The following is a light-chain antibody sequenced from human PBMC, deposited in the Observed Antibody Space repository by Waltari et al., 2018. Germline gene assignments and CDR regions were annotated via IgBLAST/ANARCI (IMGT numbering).Light chain of an antibody. CDR1: SSDIGSYDL. J-gene: IGLJ3*02. CDR2: EVT. CDR3: YSYANGRV. Sequence: QSAPTQPASVSGSPGQSITISCTGTSSDIGSYDLVSWDQQHPGKAPKLMIYEVTKRPSGVSTRCSSSKSGNTASLTISGLQADDEADYYCYSYANGRVFGGGTKLTVL. V-gene: IGLV2-23*02.